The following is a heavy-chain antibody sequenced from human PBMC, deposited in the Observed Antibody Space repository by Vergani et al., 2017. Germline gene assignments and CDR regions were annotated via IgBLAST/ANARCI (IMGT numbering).Heavy chain of an antibody. CDR2: INPSGGST. D-gene: IGHD3-3*01. Sequence: QVQLVQSGAEVKKPGASVKVSCKASGYTFTSYYMHWVRQAPGQGLEWMGIINPSGGSTSYAQKFQGRVTMTRDTSTSTVYMELSSLRSEDTAVYYCARATTIFGVVNGFDPWGQGTLVTVSS. J-gene: IGHJ5*02. CDR1: GYTFTSYY. V-gene: IGHV1-46*03. CDR3: ARATTIFGVVNGFDP.